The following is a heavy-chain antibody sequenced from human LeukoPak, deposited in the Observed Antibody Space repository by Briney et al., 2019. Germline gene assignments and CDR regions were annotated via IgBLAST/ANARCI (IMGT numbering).Heavy chain of an antibody. Sequence: GGSLRLSCAASGFTFSSYAMSWVRHAPGKGLEWVSAISGSGGSTYYADSVKGRFTISRDNSKNTLYLQMNSLRAEDTAVYYCAKAYYYDSSGYPTDIDYWGQGTLVTVSS. V-gene: IGHV3-23*01. CDR1: GFTFSSYA. D-gene: IGHD3-22*01. CDR3: AKAYYYDSSGYPTDIDY. CDR2: ISGSGGST. J-gene: IGHJ4*02.